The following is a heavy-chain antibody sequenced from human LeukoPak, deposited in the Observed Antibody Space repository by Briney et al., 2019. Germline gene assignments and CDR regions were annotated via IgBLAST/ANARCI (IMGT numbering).Heavy chain of an antibody. Sequence: ASVKVSCKASGYTFTSYYMHWVRQAPRQGREWMGIINPSGGSTSYAQKFQGRVTMTRDMSTSTVYMELSSLRSEDTAVYYCARGEAAVAGTDWFDPWGQGTLVTVSS. D-gene: IGHD6-19*01. CDR1: GYTFTSYY. CDR2: INPSGGST. J-gene: IGHJ5*02. CDR3: ARGEAAVAGTDWFDP. V-gene: IGHV1-46*01.